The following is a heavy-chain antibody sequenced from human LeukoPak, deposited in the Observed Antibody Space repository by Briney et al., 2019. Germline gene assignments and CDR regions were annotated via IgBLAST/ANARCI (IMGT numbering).Heavy chain of an antibody. CDR2: IRSKAYGGTT. Sequence: GGSLRLSCTASGFTFGDYAMSWVRQAPGKGLEWVGFIRSKAYGGTTEYAASVKGRFTISRDDSKSIAYLQMNSLKTEDTAVYYCTRVIAAAGKDYYYYMDVWGKGTTVTVSS. D-gene: IGHD6-13*01. CDR3: TRVIAAAGKDYYYYMDV. V-gene: IGHV3-49*04. CDR1: GFTFGDYA. J-gene: IGHJ6*03.